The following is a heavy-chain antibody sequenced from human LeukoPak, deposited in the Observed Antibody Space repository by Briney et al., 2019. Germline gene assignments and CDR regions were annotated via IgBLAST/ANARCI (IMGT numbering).Heavy chain of an antibody. CDR3: ARDGGNAASNYFDY. Sequence: TLSLTCAVSGGSISSGGYSLSWIRQPPGKGLEWIVYIYHSGSTYYNPSLKSRVTISVDRSKNQFSLKLSSVTAADTAVYYCARDGGNAASNYFDYWGQGTLVTVSS. CDR1: GGSISSGGYS. V-gene: IGHV4-30-2*01. CDR2: IYHSGST. J-gene: IGHJ4*02. D-gene: IGHD2-15*01.